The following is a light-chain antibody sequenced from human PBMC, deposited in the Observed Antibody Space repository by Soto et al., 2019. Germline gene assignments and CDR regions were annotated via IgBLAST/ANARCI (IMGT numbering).Light chain of an antibody. CDR3: QQYGSSPAK. V-gene: IGKV3-20*01. J-gene: IGKJ1*01. CDR1: QSVRSSY. CDR2: GAS. Sequence: EIVLTQSPGTVSLSPGERATLSCRASQSVRSSYLAWYQQKPGQAPRLLIYGASSRATGIPDRFSGSGSGTDFTLTIGRLEPEDFAVYYCQQYGSSPAKFGQGTKV.